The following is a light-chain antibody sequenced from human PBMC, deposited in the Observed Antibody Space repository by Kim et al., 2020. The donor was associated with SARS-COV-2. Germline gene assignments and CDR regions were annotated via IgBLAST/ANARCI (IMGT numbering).Light chain of an antibody. J-gene: IGLJ3*02. V-gene: IGLV1-47*01. Sequence: TPGQRVTISCSGSSYNIGSNYIYWYQQLPGTAPKLLIYRNNQRPSGVPDRFSGSKSGTSASLAISGLRSEDEADYYCAAWDDSFWVFGGGTQLTVL. CDR3: AAWDDSFWV. CDR1: SYNIGSNY. CDR2: RNN.